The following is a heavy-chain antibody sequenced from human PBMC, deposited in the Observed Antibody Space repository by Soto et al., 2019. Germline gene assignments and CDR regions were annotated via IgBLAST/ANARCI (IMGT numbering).Heavy chain of an antibody. D-gene: IGHD2-21*02. V-gene: IGHV3-23*01. J-gene: IGHJ4*02. CDR1: GFPFSTFD. CDR3: VNGAWLDY. Sequence: EVQLLESGGGLVQPGGSLRLSCAASGFPFSTFDMSWVRQAPGKGLEWVSVLLRSDSNTYYADSVKGRFTISRDNSRNTLYLQMGSLRADDTAVYYCVNGAWLDYWGQGTLVTVSS. CDR2: LLRSDSNT.